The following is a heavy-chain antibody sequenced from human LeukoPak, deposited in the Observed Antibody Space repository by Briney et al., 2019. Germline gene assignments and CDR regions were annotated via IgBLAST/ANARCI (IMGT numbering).Heavy chain of an antibody. V-gene: IGHV1-69*04. D-gene: IGHD5-24*01. J-gene: IGHJ4*02. Sequence: GASVKVSCKASGGTFSSYAISWVRQAPGQGLEWMGRIIPILGIANYAQKFQGRVTITADKSTSTAYMELSSLRSEDTAVYYCARDPRDGYIPFDYWGQGTLVTVSS. CDR1: GGTFSSYA. CDR3: ARDPRDGYIPFDY. CDR2: IIPILGIA.